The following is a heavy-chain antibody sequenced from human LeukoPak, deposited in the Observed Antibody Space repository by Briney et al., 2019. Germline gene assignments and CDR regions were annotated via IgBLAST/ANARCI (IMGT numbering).Heavy chain of an antibody. CDR2: ISSSGSTI. CDR1: GFTFSSYE. D-gene: IGHD1-26*01. V-gene: IGHV3-48*03. CDR3: AKQEGALIENWCFDH. J-gene: IGHJ4*02. Sequence: GGSLRLSCAASGFTFSSYEMNWVRQAPGKGLEWVSYISSSGSTIYYADSVKGRFTVSRDNSKNTLYLQMSSLRVEDTALYYCAKQEGALIENWCFDHWGLGTLVTVSS.